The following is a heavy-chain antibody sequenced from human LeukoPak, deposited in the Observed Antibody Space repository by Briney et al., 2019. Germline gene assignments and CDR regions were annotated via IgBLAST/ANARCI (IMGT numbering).Heavy chain of an antibody. Sequence: GGSLRLSCAASGFTFSRYRMNWVRQAPEKGLEWVSYISSSGSTIYYADSVKGRFTISRDNAKNSLYLQMNSLRAEDTAVYYCARTRSSWKSPLDYWGQGTLVTVSS. CDR3: ARTRSSWKSPLDY. CDR1: GFTFSRYR. D-gene: IGHD6-13*01. CDR2: ISSSGSTI. V-gene: IGHV3-48*03. J-gene: IGHJ4*02.